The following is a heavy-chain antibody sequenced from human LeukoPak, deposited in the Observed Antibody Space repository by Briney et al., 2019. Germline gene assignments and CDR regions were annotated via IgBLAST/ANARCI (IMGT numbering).Heavy chain of an antibody. J-gene: IGHJ6*02. CDR2: IWYDGSNK. V-gene: IGHV3-33*01. D-gene: IGHD3-9*01. CDR3: ARDPKDLILRYFDWSPSYYYGMDV. CDR1: GFTFSSYG. Sequence: PGGSLRLSCAASGFTFSSYGMHWVRQAPGKGLEWVAVIWYDGSNKYYADSVKGRFTISRDNSKNTLYLQMNSLRAEDTAVYYCARDPKDLILRYFDWSPSYYYGMDVWGQGTTVTVSS.